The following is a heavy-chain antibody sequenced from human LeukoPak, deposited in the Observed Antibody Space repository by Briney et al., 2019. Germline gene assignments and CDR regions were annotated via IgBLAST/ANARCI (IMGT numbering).Heavy chain of an antibody. CDR1: GFTFSSYD. V-gene: IGHV3-23*01. Sequence: PGGSLRLSCAVSGFTFSSYDMSWVRQAPGKGLEWVSGIRGSGGSTYHADSVKGRFTISRDNTKNTLYLQMNSLRAEDTAVYYCAKVNWGLWYFDLWGRGTLVTVSS. CDR3: AKVNWGLWYFDL. CDR2: IRGSGGST. J-gene: IGHJ2*01. D-gene: IGHD7-27*01.